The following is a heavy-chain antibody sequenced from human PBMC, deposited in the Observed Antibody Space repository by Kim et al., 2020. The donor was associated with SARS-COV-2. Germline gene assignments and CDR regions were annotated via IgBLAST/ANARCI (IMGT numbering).Heavy chain of an antibody. V-gene: IGHV3-30*18. J-gene: IGHJ6*02. CDR1: GFTFSSYG. CDR3: AKQDIVVVVAAGSMDV. CDR2: ISYDGSNK. Sequence: GGSLRLSCAASGFTFSSYGMHWVRQAPGKGLEWVAVISYDGSNKYYADSVKGRFTISRDNSKNTLYLQMNSLRAEDTAVYYCAKQDIVVVVAAGSMDVWGQGTTVTVSS. D-gene: IGHD2-15*01.